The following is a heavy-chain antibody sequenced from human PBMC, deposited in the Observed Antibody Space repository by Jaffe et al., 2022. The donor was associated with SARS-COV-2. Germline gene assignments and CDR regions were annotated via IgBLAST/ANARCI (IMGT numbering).Heavy chain of an antibody. Sequence: HVQLQESGPGLVKPSETLSLTCNVSGYSITSGYYWDWIRQPPGKGLEWIGSIYHSGPTYYNPSLESRVTMSVDTSKNQFSLKLTSVTAADTAVYYCAADRGDGRHRPGPIALWGQGSLVTVSS. CDR2: IYHSGPT. V-gene: IGHV4-38-2*02. J-gene: IGHJ4*02. CDR3: AADRGDGRHRPGPIAL. CDR1: GYSITSGYY. D-gene: IGHD3-16*01.